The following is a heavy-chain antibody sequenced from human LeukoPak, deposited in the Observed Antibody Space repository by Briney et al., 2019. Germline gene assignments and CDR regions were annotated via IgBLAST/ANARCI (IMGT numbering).Heavy chain of an antibody. CDR2: IYHSGST. J-gene: IGHJ6*03. Sequence: PSETLSLTCAVSGYSLSSGYYWGWIRQPPGKGLEWIGSIYHSGSTYYNPSLKSRVTISVDTSKNQFSLKLSSVTAADTAVYYCARHPPSSDCSSTSCYVYYYYMDVWGKGTTVTVSS. CDR1: GYSLSSGYY. V-gene: IGHV4-38-2*01. D-gene: IGHD2-2*01. CDR3: ARHPPSSDCSSTSCYVYYYYMDV.